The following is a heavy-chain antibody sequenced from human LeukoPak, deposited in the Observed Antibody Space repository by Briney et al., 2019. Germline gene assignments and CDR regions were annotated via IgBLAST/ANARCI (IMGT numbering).Heavy chain of an antibody. CDR2: MNPNSGNT. D-gene: IGHD6-13*01. J-gene: IGHJ5*02. V-gene: IGHV1-8*01. CDR3: ARPQPAQNWFDP. CDR1: GYTFTSYD. Sequence: ASVKVSCKASGYTFTSYDLNWVRQATGQGLEWMGWMNPNSGNTGYAQKFQGRVTMTRNTSISTAYMELSSLRSEDTAVYYCARPQPAQNWFDPWGQGTLVTVSS.